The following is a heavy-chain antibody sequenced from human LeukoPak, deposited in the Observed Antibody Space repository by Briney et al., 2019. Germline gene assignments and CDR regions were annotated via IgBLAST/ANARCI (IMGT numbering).Heavy chain of an antibody. CDR1: GFTFSRYG. J-gene: IGHJ4*02. V-gene: IGHV3-30*02. CDR3: AKDNGDYLTPDN. CDR2: IRHDGSKK. Sequence: PGGSLRLSCATSGFTFSRYGVHWVRQAPDKGLEWVAFIRHDGSKKYCADSVKGRCTISRDTSKNTIYLQVDSLTGEDTAVYYCAKDNGDYLTPDNWGQGTLVTVSS. D-gene: IGHD4-17*01.